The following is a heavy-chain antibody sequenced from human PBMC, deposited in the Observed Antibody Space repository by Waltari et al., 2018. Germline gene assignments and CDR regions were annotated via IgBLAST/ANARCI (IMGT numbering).Heavy chain of an antibody. J-gene: IGHJ4*02. Sequence: QVQLQESGPGLVKPSGTLSVTCAVSGDSISGSYWWSWVRQTPGNGLEWIGQIHGSGRSNYNPSLESRIPVSMDTSSNHFSLTVTSATAADTAIYYCARDRGRGLYLDSWGQGTLVTVSP. D-gene: IGHD1-26*01. CDR3: ARDRGRGLYLDS. CDR1: GDSISGSYW. CDR2: IHGSGRS. V-gene: IGHV4-4*02.